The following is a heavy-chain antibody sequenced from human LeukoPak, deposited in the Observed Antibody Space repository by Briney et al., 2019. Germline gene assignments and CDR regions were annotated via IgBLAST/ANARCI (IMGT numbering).Heavy chain of an antibody. CDR1: GYTFTSYG. CDR2: ISAYNGNT. Sequence: ASVKVSCKASGYTFTSYGISWVRQAPGRGLEWMGWISAYNGNTNYAQKLQGRVTMTTDTSTSTAYMELRSLRSDDTAVYYCAREVEGYSGSYSTDYWGQGTLVTVSS. D-gene: IGHD1-26*01. J-gene: IGHJ4*02. CDR3: AREVEGYSGSYSTDY. V-gene: IGHV1-18*01.